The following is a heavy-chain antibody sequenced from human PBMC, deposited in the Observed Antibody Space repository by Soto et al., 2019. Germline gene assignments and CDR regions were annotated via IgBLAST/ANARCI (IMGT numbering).Heavy chain of an antibody. J-gene: IGHJ4*02. V-gene: IGHV4-39*01. Sequence: QLQLQESGPGLVKPSETQSLTCTVSGDSITSNSYFWAWIRQPPGKGLEGIGSVYYSGTTYYNPSLKSHVTISVDRSKNQFSLKLSPVTAADTAVYYCARHFSVDYFDYWGQGALVTVSS. CDR2: VYYSGTT. CDR3: ARHFSVDYFDY. CDR1: GDSITSNSYF.